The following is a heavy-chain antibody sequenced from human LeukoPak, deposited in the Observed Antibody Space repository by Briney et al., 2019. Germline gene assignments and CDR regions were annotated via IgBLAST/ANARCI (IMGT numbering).Heavy chain of an antibody. CDR2: IKHSGST. CDR1: GGSLSGYY. J-gene: IGHJ4*02. CDR3: ARRLYGSGRSGTGDY. Sequence: SETLSLTCAVYGGSLSGYYWSWIRQPPGKGLERMGEIKHSGSTNYNSSLKSRVTISVDTSKNQFSLKLISVTAADTAVYYCARRLYGSGRSGTGDYWGQGTLVTVSS. D-gene: IGHD3-10*01. V-gene: IGHV4-34*01.